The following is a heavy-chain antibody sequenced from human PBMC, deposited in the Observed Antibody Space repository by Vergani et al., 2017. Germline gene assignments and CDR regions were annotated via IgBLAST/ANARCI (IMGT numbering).Heavy chain of an antibody. CDR1: GYTFTSYD. Sequence: QVQLVQSGAEVKKPGASVKVSCKASGYTFTSYDINWVRQATGQGLEWMGWMNPNSGNTGYAQKFQGRVTITADESTSTAYMELSSLRSEDTAVYYCAGHFTFGGAFDYWGQGTLVTVSS. CDR3: AGHFTFGGAFDY. J-gene: IGHJ4*02. V-gene: IGHV1-8*01. CDR2: MNPNSGNT. D-gene: IGHD3-16*01.